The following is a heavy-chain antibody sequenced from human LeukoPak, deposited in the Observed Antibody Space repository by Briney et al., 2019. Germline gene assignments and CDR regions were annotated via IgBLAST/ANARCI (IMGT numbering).Heavy chain of an antibody. Sequence: GGSLRLSCAASGFTFSNYAMHWVRQAPGKGLEWVAVISYDGSKRYYADSVKGRFTISRDNSKNAFLQMNSLRAEDTAVYYCARDYDTSGSYFDFFDYWGQGTLVTVSS. V-gene: IGHV3-30-3*01. CDR1: GFTFSNYA. J-gene: IGHJ4*02. CDR3: ARDYDTSGSYFDFFDY. CDR2: ISYDGSKR. D-gene: IGHD3-22*01.